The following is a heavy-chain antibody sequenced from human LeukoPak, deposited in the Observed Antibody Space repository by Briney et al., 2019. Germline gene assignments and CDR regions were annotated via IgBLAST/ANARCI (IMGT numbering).Heavy chain of an antibody. CDR2: IHYSGST. D-gene: IGHD3-9*01. CDR1: GGSVSSAGYY. CDR3: ARGSTLYYDILTGYYTPGPFDI. J-gene: IGHJ3*02. Sequence: SETLSLTCTVSGGSVSSAGYYWRWIRQPPGKGLEFIGYIHYSGSTNYNPSLKSRVTISVDTSKNQFSLKLSSVTAADTAVYYCARGSTLYYDILTGYYTPGPFDIWGQGTMFTVSS. V-gene: IGHV4-61*08.